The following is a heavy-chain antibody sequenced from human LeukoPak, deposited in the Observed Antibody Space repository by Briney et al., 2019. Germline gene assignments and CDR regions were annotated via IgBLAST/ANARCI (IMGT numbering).Heavy chain of an antibody. J-gene: IGHJ6*03. V-gene: IGHV3-30*18. Sequence: GGSLRLSCAASGFTFSSYGMHWVRQAPGKGLEWVAVISYDGSNKYYADSVKGRFTISRDNSKNTLYLQMNSLRAEDTAVYYCAKSLQGGYSWFHATCYYYYMDVWGKGTTVTVSS. D-gene: IGHD5-18*01. CDR2: ISYDGSNK. CDR1: GFTFSSYG. CDR3: AKSLQGGYSWFHATCYYYYMDV.